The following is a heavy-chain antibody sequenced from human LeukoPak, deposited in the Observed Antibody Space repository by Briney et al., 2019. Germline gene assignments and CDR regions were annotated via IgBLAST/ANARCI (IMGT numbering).Heavy chain of an antibody. CDR1: GFTFSSYG. CDR2: ISYEGSNK. Sequence: GGSLRLSRAASGFTFSSYGMHWVHQAPGKGLEWVAVISYEGSNKYYADSVKGRFTISRDNSKNTLYLQMNSLRAEDTAVYYCAKDGGGSLEWLPPMDVWGQGTTVTVSS. CDR3: AKDGGGSLEWLPPMDV. J-gene: IGHJ6*02. V-gene: IGHV3-30*18. D-gene: IGHD3-3*01.